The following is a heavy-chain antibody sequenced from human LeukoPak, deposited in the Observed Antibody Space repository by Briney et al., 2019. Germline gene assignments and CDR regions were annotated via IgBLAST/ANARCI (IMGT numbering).Heavy chain of an antibody. V-gene: IGHV3-23*01. D-gene: IGHD2-15*01. CDR1: GFTFINYA. J-gene: IGHJ4*02. CDR2: FRGGGGSI. CDR3: AKGAGEHCTGAICYPFEN. Sequence: GGSLRLSCAASGFTFINYAMSWVRQVPGKGLEWVSVFRGGGGSIYYADSVKGRFTISRDNSKNTVYLQMNSLRVEDTAVYYCAKGAGEHCTGAICYPFENWGQGTLVSVYS.